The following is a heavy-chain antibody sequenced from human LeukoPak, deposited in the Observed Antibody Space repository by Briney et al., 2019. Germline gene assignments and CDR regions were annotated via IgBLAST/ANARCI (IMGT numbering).Heavy chain of an antibody. D-gene: IGHD2-15*01. J-gene: IGHJ4*02. CDR1: GFTFSSYA. CDR3: AKDLAQVVVAATYDY. CDR2: ISGSGGST. V-gene: IGHV3-23*01. Sequence: GGSLRLSCAASGFTFSSYAMNWVRQAPGKGLEWVSAISGSGGSTYYADSVKGRFTISRDNSKNTLYLQMNSLRAEDTAVYYCAKDLAQVVVAATYDYWGQGTLVTVSS.